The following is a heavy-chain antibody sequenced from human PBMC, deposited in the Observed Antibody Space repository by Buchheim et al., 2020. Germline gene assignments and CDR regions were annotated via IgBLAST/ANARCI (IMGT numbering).Heavy chain of an antibody. J-gene: IGHJ6*02. D-gene: IGHD6-6*01. CDR3: ARGRGSSPLLWYYGMDV. CDR2: INHSGST. CDR1: GGSFSGYY. V-gene: IGHV4-34*01. Sequence: QVQLQQWGAGLLKPSETLSLTCAVYGGSFSGYYWNWIRQPPGKGLEWIGEINHSGSTNYNPSLKSRVTISVDTSKNQFSLKLSSVTAADTAVYYCARGRGSSPLLWYYGMDVWGQGTT.